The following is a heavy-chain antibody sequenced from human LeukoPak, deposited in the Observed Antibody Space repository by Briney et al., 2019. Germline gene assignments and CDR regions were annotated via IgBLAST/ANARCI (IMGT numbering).Heavy chain of an antibody. CDR1: GGSISSSNW. CDR2: IYHSGST. D-gene: IGHD3-22*01. J-gene: IGHJ4*02. V-gene: IGHV4-4*02. CDR3: ARDYYDSSGPFDY. Sequence: KPSETLSLTCAVSGGSISSSNWWSWVRQPPGKGLEWIGEIYHSGSTNYNPSLKSRVTISVDTSKNQFSLKLSTVTAADTAVYYCARDYYDSSGPFDYWGQGTLVTVSS.